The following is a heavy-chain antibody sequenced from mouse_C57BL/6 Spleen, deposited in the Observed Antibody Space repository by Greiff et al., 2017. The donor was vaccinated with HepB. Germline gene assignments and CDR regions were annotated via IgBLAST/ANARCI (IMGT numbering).Heavy chain of an antibody. Sequence: QVQLQQPGAELVRPGTSVKLSCKASGYTFTSYWMHWVKQRPGQGLEWIGVIDPSDSYTNYNQKFKGKATLTVDTSSSTAYMQLSSLTSEDSAVYYCACGTYFDYWGQGTTLTVSS. CDR1: GYTFTSYW. CDR2: IDPSDSYT. V-gene: IGHV1-59*01. CDR3: ACGTYFDY. D-gene: IGHD1-1*01. J-gene: IGHJ2*01.